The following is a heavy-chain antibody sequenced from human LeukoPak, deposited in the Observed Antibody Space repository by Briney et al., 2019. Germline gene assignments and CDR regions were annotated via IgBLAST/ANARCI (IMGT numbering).Heavy chain of an antibody. CDR2: INPNSGGT. V-gene: IGHV1-2*02. D-gene: IGHD2-2*01. CDR3: ARVMLGYCSSTSCYSDAFDI. J-gene: IGHJ3*02. CDR1: GYTFTGYY. Sequence: GASVKVSCKASGYTFTGYYMHWVRQAPGQGLEWMGWINPNSGGTNYAQKFQGRVTMTRDTSISTAYMELSRLRSDDTAVYYCARVMLGYCSSTSCYSDAFDIWGQGTMVTVSS.